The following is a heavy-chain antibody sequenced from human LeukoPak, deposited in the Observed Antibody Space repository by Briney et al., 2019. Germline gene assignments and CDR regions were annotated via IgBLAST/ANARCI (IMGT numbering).Heavy chain of an antibody. CDR1: GFSLTTYG. J-gene: IGHJ5*02. CDR3: AKDRPIKGGFDP. V-gene: IGHV3-30*02. CDR2: MRSDGTSK. D-gene: IGHD3-16*01. Sequence: GGSLRLSCVASGFSLTTYGMLWVRHAPGKGLQWVSFMRSDGTSKYYVDSVEGRFTISRDNSKSTLYLLMNSLSAEDTGIYYCAKDRPIKGGFDPWGQGTPVTVSS.